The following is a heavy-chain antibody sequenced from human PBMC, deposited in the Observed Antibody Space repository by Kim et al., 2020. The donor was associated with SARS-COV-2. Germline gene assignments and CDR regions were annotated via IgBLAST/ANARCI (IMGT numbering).Heavy chain of an antibody. CDR1: GFSFSDSA. CDR2: IRSKANSYAT. J-gene: IGHJ3*02. V-gene: IGHV3-73*01. D-gene: IGHD3-3*01. CDR3: TRVPGTALGFWDAYDI. Sequence: GGSLRLSCAASGFSFSDSAMHWVRQASGKGLEWVGRIRSKANSYATTYAASVKGRFTISGDDSKNAAYLQMNSLKTEDTAVYYCTRVPGTALGFWDAYDICGQRRMVTVSS.